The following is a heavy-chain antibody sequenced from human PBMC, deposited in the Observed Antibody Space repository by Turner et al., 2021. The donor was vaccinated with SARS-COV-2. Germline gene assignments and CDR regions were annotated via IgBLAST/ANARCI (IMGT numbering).Heavy chain of an antibody. CDR3: ARNRYDFWSGYYYSWFDP. V-gene: IGHV4-59*01. CDR1: GGSISSYY. Sequence: QVQLQESGPGLVKPSETLSLTCTVPGGSISSYYWSWLRQPPGKGLEWIGYIYYSGSTNYNPSLKSRVTISVDTSKNQFSLKLSSVTAADTAVYYCARNRYDFWSGYYYSWFDPWGQGTLVTVSS. D-gene: IGHD3-3*01. J-gene: IGHJ5*02. CDR2: IYYSGST.